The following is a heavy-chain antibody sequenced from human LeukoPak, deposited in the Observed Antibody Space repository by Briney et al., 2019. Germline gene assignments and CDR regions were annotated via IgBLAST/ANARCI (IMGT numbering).Heavy chain of an antibody. Sequence: ASVKVSCKASGYILTSYGMNWVRQAPGQGLEWMGWINTNTGNPTYAQGFTGRFVFSLDTSVSTAYLQISSLKAEDTAVYYCARDKGYCSSTNCWRDFDYWGQGALVTVSS. D-gene: IGHD2-2*01. CDR3: ARDKGYCSSTNCWRDFDY. V-gene: IGHV7-4-1*02. J-gene: IGHJ4*02. CDR2: INTNTGNP. CDR1: GYILTSYG.